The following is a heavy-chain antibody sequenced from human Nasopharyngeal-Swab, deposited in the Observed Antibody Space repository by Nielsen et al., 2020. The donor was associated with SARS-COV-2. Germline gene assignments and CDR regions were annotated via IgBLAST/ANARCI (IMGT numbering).Heavy chain of an antibody. J-gene: IGHJ4*02. D-gene: IGHD3-10*01. CDR2: FSFDGSYR. CDR3: AKDHFYDSGTYDRLYFDF. CDR1: GFRLSDYD. Sequence: GGSLRLSCAASGFRLSDYDMHWVRQAPGKGLEWVATFSFDGSYRYFADSVRGRFSISRDNMENMLFLQMDSLRADDTAVYYCAKDHFYDSGTYDRLYFDFWAQGTLVTVSS. V-gene: IGHV3-30*18.